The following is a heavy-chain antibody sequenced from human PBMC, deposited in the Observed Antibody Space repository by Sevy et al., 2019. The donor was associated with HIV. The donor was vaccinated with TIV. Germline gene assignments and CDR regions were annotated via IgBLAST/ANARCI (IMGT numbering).Heavy chain of an antibody. J-gene: IGHJ4*02. V-gene: IGHV3-74*01. CDR2: VDNDGSGT. D-gene: IGHD2-8*01. Sequence: GGSLRLSCAASGFTFTNYSMHWVRQAPGKGLVWVSRVDNDGSGTNYADSVKGRFTISRDNAMNTVYLQMNSLRAEDTAVYYCTRDMYGIDYWGQGTLVTVSS. CDR3: TRDMYGIDY. CDR1: GFTFTNYS.